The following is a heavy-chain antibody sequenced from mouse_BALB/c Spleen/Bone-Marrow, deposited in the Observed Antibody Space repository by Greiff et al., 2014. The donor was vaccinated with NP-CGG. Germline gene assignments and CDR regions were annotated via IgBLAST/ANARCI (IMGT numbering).Heavy chain of an antibody. CDR1: GYTFTSYW. CDR3: TITTTASSAMDY. CDR2: IYPGSGRT. J-gene: IGHJ4*01. D-gene: IGHD1-1*01. V-gene: IGHV1S22*01. Sequence: LQQSGSELVRPGASVKLSCKASGYTFTSYWMHWVKQRPGQGLEWIGNIYPGSGRTNYDEKFKSKATLTVDTSSSTAYMQLSSLTSEDSAVYFCTITTTASSAMDYWGQGTSVTVSS.